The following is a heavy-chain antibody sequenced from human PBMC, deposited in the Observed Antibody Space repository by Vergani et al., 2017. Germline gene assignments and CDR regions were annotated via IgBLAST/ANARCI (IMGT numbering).Heavy chain of an antibody. CDR2: IDPSDSYT. Sequence: EVQLVQSGAEVKKPGESLRISCKGSGYSFTSYWISWVRQMPGKGLEWMGRIDPSDSYTNYSPSFQGHVTISADKSISTAYLQWSSLKASDTAMYYCARLKGDDSSGYSHAFDIWGQGTMVTVSS. J-gene: IGHJ3*02. D-gene: IGHD3-22*01. CDR1: GYSFTSYW. CDR3: ARLKGDDSSGYSHAFDI. V-gene: IGHV5-10-1*03.